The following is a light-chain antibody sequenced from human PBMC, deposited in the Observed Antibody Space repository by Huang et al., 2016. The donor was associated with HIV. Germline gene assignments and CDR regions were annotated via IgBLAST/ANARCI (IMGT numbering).Light chain of an antibody. V-gene: IGKV3-20*01. CDR3: QQYNNLRYT. CDR1: QSVSSSY. J-gene: IGKJ2*01. CDR2: GAS. Sequence: EIVLTQSPGTLSLSPGERATLSGRAIQSVSSSYLAWYQQKPGQAPRLLIYGASSRATGIPDRFSGSGSGTDFTLTISRLEPEDFAVYYCQQYNNLRYTFGQGTKLEIK.